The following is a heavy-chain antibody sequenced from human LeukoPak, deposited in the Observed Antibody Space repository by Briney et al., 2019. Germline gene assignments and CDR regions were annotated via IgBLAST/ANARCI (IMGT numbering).Heavy chain of an antibody. V-gene: IGHV1-2*02. D-gene: IGHD6-13*01. J-gene: IGHJ1*01. CDR2: INPNSGGT. Sequence: ASVKVSCKASGYTFTGYYMHWVRQAPGQGLEWMGWINPNSGGTNYAQKFQGRVTMTRDTSISTAYMELSRLRSDDTAVYYCARAGYRIAAALGLLRFQYWGQGTLVTVSS. CDR1: GYTFTGYY. CDR3: ARAGYRIAAALGLLRFQY.